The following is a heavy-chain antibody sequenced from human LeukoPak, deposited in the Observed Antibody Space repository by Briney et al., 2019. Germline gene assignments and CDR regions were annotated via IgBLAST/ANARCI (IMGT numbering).Heavy chain of an antibody. J-gene: IGHJ3*02. D-gene: IGHD5-18*01. CDR3: ASVLVDGDTAIVHGAFDI. V-gene: IGHV4-39*01. Sequence: KASETLSLTCSVCGGSITSSGYYWGWIRQTPGKGLEWIGSIYYSGNIFRNPSLKSRVTVSRDTSKNQFSLKLSSVTAADTAVYYCASVLVDGDTAIVHGAFDIWGQGTMVTVSS. CDR2: IYYSGNI. CDR1: GGSITSSGYY.